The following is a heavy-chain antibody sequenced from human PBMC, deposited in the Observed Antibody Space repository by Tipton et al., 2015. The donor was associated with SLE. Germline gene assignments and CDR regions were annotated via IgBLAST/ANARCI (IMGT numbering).Heavy chain of an antibody. D-gene: IGHD5-12*01. Sequence: GLVKPSQTLSLTCDISGDSVSTNSAAWNWIRQSPSRGLEWLGRTYYRSKWYNDYVESMKGRMIINADTFKNQFSLQLMSVTPEDTAVYYCSRGGGGYSGYDFHYLDYWGQGTLVTVSS. V-gene: IGHV6-1*01. J-gene: IGHJ4*02. CDR3: SRGGGGYSGYDFHYLDY. CDR2: TYYRSKWYN. CDR1: GDSVSTNSAA.